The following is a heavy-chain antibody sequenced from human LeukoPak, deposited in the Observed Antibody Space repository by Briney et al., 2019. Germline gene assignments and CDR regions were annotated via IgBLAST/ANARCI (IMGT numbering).Heavy chain of an antibody. CDR2: SGTRSGTK. J-gene: IGHJ4*02. CDR1: GFTLSSLA. CDR3: LLQMTYGELSDPDF. D-gene: IGHD3-16*02. V-gene: IGHV3-21*01. Sequence: GGSLRLSCAASGFTLSSLAMHWVRQAPGKGLKWVSSSGTRSGTKYYADSVMGRFTISRDSAMNSGSLQINSLRAEDTAVYYCLLQMTYGELSDPDFRGQGTLGTVSS.